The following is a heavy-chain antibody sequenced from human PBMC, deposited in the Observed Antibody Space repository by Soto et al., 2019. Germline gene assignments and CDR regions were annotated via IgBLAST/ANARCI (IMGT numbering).Heavy chain of an antibody. Sequence: ASVKVSCKVSGYTLTELSMHWVRQAPGKGLEWMGGFDPEDGETIYAQKFRGRVTMTEDTSTDTAYMELSSLRSEDTAVYYCARASAYCSSTSCYSVPVGYYYYGMDVWGQGTTVTVSS. CDR2: FDPEDGET. CDR3: ARASAYCSSTSCYSVPVGYYYYGMDV. D-gene: IGHD2-2*01. J-gene: IGHJ6*02. CDR1: GYTLTELS. V-gene: IGHV1-24*01.